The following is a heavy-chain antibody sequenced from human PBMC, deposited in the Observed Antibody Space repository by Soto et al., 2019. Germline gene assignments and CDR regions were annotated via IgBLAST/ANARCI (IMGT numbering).Heavy chain of an antibody. D-gene: IGHD6-19*01. J-gene: IGHJ4*02. Sequence: QLQLQESGPGLVKPSETLSLTCTVSGGSISSSSYYWGWIRQPPGKGLEWIGSIYYSGSTYYNPSLKGRVTIAVDTSKNQFSLKLSSVTAADTAVYYCARGDGGWYDYWGQGTLVTVSS. CDR2: IYYSGST. CDR1: GGSISSSSYY. CDR3: ARGDGGWYDY. V-gene: IGHV4-39*01.